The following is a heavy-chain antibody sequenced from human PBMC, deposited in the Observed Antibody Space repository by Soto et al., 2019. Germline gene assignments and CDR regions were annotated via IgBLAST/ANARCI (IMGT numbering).Heavy chain of an antibody. J-gene: IGHJ3*02. CDR3: ARDVDSFDAFDI. D-gene: IGHD5-12*01. Sequence: SETLSLTCTVSGGSVSSGSYYWSWIRQPPGKGLEWIGYIYYSGSANYNPSLKSRVTISVDTSKNQFSLKLSSVTAADTAVYYCARDVDSFDAFDIWGQGTMVTVSS. CDR2: IYYSGSA. CDR1: GGSVSSGSYY. V-gene: IGHV4-61*01.